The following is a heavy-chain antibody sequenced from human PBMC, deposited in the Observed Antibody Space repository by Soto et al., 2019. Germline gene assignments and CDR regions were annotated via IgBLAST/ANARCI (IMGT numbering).Heavy chain of an antibody. Sequence: GESLKISCAASGFTFSSYAMSWVRQAPGKGLEWVSAISGSGGSTYYADSVKGRFTISRDNSKNTLYLQMNSLRAEDTAVYYCAKVQGKGYCTNGVCYDPAWDFDYWGQGTLVTVSS. CDR2: ISGSGGST. CDR1: GFTFSSYA. D-gene: IGHD2-8*01. J-gene: IGHJ4*02. V-gene: IGHV3-23*01. CDR3: AKVQGKGYCTNGVCYDPAWDFDY.